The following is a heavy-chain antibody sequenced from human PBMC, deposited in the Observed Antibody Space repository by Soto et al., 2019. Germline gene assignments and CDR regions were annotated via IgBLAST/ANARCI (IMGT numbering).Heavy chain of an antibody. J-gene: IGHJ3*02. CDR3: ATDERRITGTTRLSAFDI. Sequence: EVHLLESGGGLVQPGGSLRLSCAASGFTFSSYSMIWVRQSPGQGLGWASYISSRSSTIYYADSVKGRFTISSDKANTSLYLQMNSLRVEDTSVYYCATDERRITGTTRLSAFDIWGQGTMDTVSS. CDR2: ISSRSSTI. CDR1: GFTFSSYS. V-gene: IGHV3-48*01. D-gene: IGHD1-20*01.